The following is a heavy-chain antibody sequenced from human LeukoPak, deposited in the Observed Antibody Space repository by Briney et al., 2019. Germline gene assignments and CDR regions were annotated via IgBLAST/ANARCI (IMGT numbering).Heavy chain of an antibody. CDR2: INPSGGST. Sequence: GASLKGSCKASGYTLTSYYMHWVRETPGQRLEWMGIINPSGGSTNYAQKFQGGETMTRDTPTSALNIELSSLRSEETHVYFCARWLGEFDYWGQGTLVTVSS. V-gene: IGHV1-46*01. CDR1: GYTLTSYY. J-gene: IGHJ4*02. CDR3: ARWLGEFDY. D-gene: IGHD6-19*01.